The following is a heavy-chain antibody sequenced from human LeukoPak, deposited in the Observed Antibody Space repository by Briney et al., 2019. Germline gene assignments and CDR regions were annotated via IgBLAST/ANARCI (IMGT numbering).Heavy chain of an antibody. CDR1: GYTFTGYY. V-gene: IGHV1-2*02. D-gene: IGHD2-15*01. Sequence: ASVKVSCKASGYTFTGYYMHWVRQAPGQGLEWMGWINPNSGGTNYAQKFQGRVTMTRDTSISTAYMELSRLRSDDTAVYYCARGHPWNRVAATLGSRYSMDVWGKGTTVTISS. J-gene: IGHJ6*03. CDR3: ARGHPWNRVAATLGSRYSMDV. CDR2: INPNSGGT.